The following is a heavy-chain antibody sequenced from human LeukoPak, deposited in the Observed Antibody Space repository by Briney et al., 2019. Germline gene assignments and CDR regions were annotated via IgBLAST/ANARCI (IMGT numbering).Heavy chain of an antibody. CDR1: EFTFSSYA. Sequence: GGSLRLSCAASEFTFSSYAMSWFRQAPGKGLEWVSAISGSGGSTYYADSVKGRFTISRDNSKNTLYLQMNSLRAEDTAVYYCAKDTTITIFGVVGFDYWGQGTLVTVSS. J-gene: IGHJ4*02. CDR2: ISGSGGST. CDR3: AKDTTITIFGVVGFDY. D-gene: IGHD3-3*01. V-gene: IGHV3-23*01.